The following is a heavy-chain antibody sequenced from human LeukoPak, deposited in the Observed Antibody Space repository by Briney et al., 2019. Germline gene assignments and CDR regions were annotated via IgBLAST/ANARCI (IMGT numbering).Heavy chain of an antibody. Sequence: SETLSLTCTVSGASIRSSSYYWGWVRQPPGRGLEWIGSIFYSGSTYYNPSLKSRVTISVDTSKNQFSLKLSSVTAADTAVYYCARLGAPNWFDPWGQGTLVTVSS. CDR3: ARLGAPNWFDP. CDR2: IFYSGST. V-gene: IGHV4-39*01. CDR1: GASIRSSSYY. J-gene: IGHJ5*02.